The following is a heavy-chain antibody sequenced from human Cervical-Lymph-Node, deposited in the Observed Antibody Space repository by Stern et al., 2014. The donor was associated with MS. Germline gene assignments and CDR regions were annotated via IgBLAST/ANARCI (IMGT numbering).Heavy chain of an antibody. D-gene: IGHD2-15*01. V-gene: IGHV1-46*02. Sequence: MQLVEYGSEVKKPGASVKVSCKASEYTHNNYLIHWVRQAPGQRPDWMGVINPSGATNYAQKVQDRVTMTTDASTSTFYMELSRLRSEDTAVYYCAVRYCSGGRCYSVPDVWGQGTTVIVSS. CDR1: EYTHNNYL. CDR3: AVRYCSGGRCYSVPDV. CDR2: INPSGAT. J-gene: IGHJ6*02.